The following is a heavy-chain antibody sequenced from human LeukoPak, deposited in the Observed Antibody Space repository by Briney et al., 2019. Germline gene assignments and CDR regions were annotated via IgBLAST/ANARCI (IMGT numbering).Heavy chain of an antibody. CDR3: ARARTAYDFWSGYYTWPRARVWFDP. J-gene: IGHJ5*02. CDR2: IYYSGST. Sequence: PSETLSLTCTVSGGSISSGGYYWSWIRQHPGKGLEWIGYIYYSGSTYYNPSLKSRVTISVDTSKNQFSLKLSSVTAADTAVYYCARARTAYDFWSGYYTWPRARVWFDPWGQGTLVTVSS. CDR1: GGSISSGGYY. V-gene: IGHV4-31*03. D-gene: IGHD3-3*01.